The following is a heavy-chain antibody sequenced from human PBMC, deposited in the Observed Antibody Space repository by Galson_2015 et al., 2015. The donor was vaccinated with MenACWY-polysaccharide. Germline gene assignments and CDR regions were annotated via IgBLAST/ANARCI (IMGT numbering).Heavy chain of an antibody. V-gene: IGHV3-74*01. Sequence: SLRLSCAASGFSFRTYWMHWVRHAPGKGLVWVSRINADGSATDYADSVRGRFTISRDNAKNTLYLEMNSLRAEDTAVYYCTKAGAKYCRGSTCSFNWFDPWGQGTLVTVSS. CDR1: GFSFRTYW. CDR2: INADGSAT. CDR3: TKAGAKYCRGSTCSFNWFDP. D-gene: IGHD2-8*02. J-gene: IGHJ5*02.